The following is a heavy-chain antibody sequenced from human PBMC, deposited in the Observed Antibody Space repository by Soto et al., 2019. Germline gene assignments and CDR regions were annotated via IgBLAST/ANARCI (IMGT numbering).Heavy chain of an antibody. D-gene: IGHD3-10*01. Sequence: QVQLVQSGAEVRKPGSSVKVSCKASGDTFSFYSINWVRQAPGLGLEWMGRINPILSMSNYAQRFQGRGKMTADKSTSTADMELSGLRSEDTAIYYCASSYGSGYRAFDYWGQGALVTVSS. V-gene: IGHV1-69*02. CDR1: GDTFSFYS. CDR3: ASSYGSGYRAFDY. CDR2: INPILSMS. J-gene: IGHJ4*02.